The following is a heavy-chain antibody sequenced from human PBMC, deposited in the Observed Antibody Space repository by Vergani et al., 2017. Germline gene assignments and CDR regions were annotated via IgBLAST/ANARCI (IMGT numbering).Heavy chain of an antibody. J-gene: IGHJ6*02. Sequence: EVQLVESGGGLVQPGGSLRLSCAASGFTFSDHYMDWVRQAPGKGLEWVGRTRNKANSYTTEYAASVKGRFTISRDDSKNSLYLQMNSLKTEDTAVYYCARVKAGSTATTRGGMDVWGQGTTVTVSS. CDR2: TRNKANSYTT. CDR3: ARVKAGSTATTRGGMDV. D-gene: IGHD4-17*01. V-gene: IGHV3-72*01. CDR1: GFTFSDHY.